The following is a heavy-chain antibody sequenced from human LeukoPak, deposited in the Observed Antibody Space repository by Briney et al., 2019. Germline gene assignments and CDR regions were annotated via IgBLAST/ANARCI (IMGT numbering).Heavy chain of an antibody. CDR1: GFTLSSYA. CDR2: IYSGGST. CDR3: ARDLRHSSHDYYYGMDV. D-gene: IGHD2-15*01. V-gene: IGHV3-53*01. J-gene: IGHJ6*02. Sequence: GGSLRLSCAASGFTLSSYAMSWVRQAPGKGLEWVSVIYSGGSTYYADSVKGRFTISRDNAKNTLYLQMNSLRAEDTAIYYCARDLRHSSHDYYYGMDVWGQGTTVTVSS.